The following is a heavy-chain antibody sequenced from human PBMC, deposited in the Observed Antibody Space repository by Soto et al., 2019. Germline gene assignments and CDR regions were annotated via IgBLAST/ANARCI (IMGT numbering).Heavy chain of an antibody. CDR1: GFTVSSNF. Sequence: GGSLRLSCAASGFTVSSNFMSWVRQAPGKGLEWVSVVYSGGSTYYADSVKGRFTISRDNSKNTLYLQMNSLRPEDTAVYYCASRILVSDAFDIWGQGTMVTVSS. D-gene: IGHD3-3*02. CDR2: VYSGGST. CDR3: ASRILVSDAFDI. V-gene: IGHV3-53*01. J-gene: IGHJ3*02.